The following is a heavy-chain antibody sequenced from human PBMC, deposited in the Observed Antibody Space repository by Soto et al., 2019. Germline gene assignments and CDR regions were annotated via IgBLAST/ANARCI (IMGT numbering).Heavy chain of an antibody. D-gene: IGHD3-22*01. J-gene: IGHJ4*02. V-gene: IGHV2-70*01. CDR1: GFSLSTSGMC. CDR3: ARKYYYDSSGYYYFDY. Sequence: SGPTLVNPTQTLTLTCTFSGFSLSTSGMCVSWIRQPPGKALEWLALIDWDDDKYYSTSLKTRLTISKDTSKNQVVLTMTNMDPVDTATYYCARKYYYDSSGYYYFDYWGQGTLVTVSS. CDR2: IDWDDDK.